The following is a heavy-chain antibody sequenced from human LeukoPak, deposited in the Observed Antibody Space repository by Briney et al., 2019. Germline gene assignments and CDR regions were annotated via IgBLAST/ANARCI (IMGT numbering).Heavy chain of an antibody. J-gene: IGHJ5*02. V-gene: IGHV4-39*01. CDR3: ARHEYSGIYYGLSWFDP. CDR1: GGSISSSGYY. Sequence: SETLSLTCTVSGGSISSSGYYWGWIRQPPGKGLERIASIYYSGSTYYNPSLKSRVTISVDTSKNQLSLKLSSLTAADTAVYYCARHEYSGIYYGLSWFDPWGQGTLVTVSS. D-gene: IGHD1-26*01. CDR2: IYYSGST.